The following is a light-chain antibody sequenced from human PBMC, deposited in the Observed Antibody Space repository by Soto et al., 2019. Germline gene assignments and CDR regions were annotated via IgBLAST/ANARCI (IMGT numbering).Light chain of an antibody. J-gene: IGLJ2*01. CDR2: GVS. Sequence: QSALTQPASVSGSPGQSITISCTGTSTDVGGYNYVSWYQQHPGKAPKLMIYGVSYRPSGVSNRFSGSKSGNTASLTISGLQAEDEADYYCSSYTSSSPVVFGGGTKLTVL. CDR3: SSYTSSSPVV. V-gene: IGLV2-14*01. CDR1: STDVGGYNY.